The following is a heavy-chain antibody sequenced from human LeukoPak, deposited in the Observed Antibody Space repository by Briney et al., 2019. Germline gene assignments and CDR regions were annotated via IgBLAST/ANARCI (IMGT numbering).Heavy chain of an antibody. CDR1: GYTFTSYG. J-gene: IGHJ5*02. Sequence: GASVNVSCTASGYTFTSYGISWVRQAPGQGLERMGWISAYNGNTNYAQKLQGRVTMTTDTSTSTAYMELRRLRSDDTAVYYCARGGYYDSSGLVDLWGQGTLVSVSS. CDR3: ARGGYYDSSGLVDL. CDR2: ISAYNGNT. V-gene: IGHV1-18*01. D-gene: IGHD3-22*01.